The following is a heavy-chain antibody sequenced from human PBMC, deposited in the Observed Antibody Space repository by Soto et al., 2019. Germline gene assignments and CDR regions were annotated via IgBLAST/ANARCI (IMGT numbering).Heavy chain of an antibody. J-gene: IGHJ6*02. Sequence: QVQLVQSGAEVKKPGASVKVSCKASGYTFTSYGISWVRQAPGQGLEWMGWISAYNDNTNYAQKLQGRVTMTTDTSTSPAYMELRSVRSDDTAVYYCARGREEYYYCYGMDVWGQGTTVTVSS. CDR1: GYTFTSYG. CDR3: ARGREEYYYCYGMDV. V-gene: IGHV1-18*04. D-gene: IGHD1-26*01. CDR2: ISAYNDNT.